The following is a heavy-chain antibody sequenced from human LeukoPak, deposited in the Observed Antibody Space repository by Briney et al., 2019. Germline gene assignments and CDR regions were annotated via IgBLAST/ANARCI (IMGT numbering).Heavy chain of an antibody. Sequence: GGSLRFSVPPLGFTFSSYAIGWVRQAPGKGLEWVSGVGFDGTRYYADSVKGRFTVSRDTATNTLYLQMSSLRAEDTAIFYCAKTQGFYDYWGQGTLVTVSS. CDR1: GFTFSSYA. D-gene: IGHD3-3*01. CDR2: VGFDGTR. CDR3: AKTQGFYDY. J-gene: IGHJ4*02. V-gene: IGHV3-23*01.